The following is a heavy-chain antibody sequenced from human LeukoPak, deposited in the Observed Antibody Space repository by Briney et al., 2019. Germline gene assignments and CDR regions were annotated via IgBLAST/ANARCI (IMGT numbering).Heavy chain of an antibody. CDR2: MYHTGST. CDR3: AREAWERDFFGF. CDR1: GGSISSGSYY. V-gene: IGHV4-39*02. D-gene: IGHD1-26*01. Sequence: SETLSLTCTVSGGSISSGSYYWGWIRQPPGKGLEWIGSMYHTGSTYYHPSLKSRVTISVDTSKNQFSLKLTSVTAADTAVYYCAREAWERDFFGFWGQGTLVTVSS. J-gene: IGHJ4*02.